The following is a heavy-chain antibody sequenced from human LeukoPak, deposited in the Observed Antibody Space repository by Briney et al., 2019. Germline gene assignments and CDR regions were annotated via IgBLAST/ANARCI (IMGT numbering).Heavy chain of an antibody. D-gene: IGHD1-26*01. Sequence: GGSLRLSCAASGFTFSDHHMDWVRQAPGKGLEWVCRSKDKANRYTTEYAASVKGRFTISRDDSKKSVYLQMNSLKTEDTAVYYCAKKRSGSNYPFDYWGQGTLVTVSS. CDR1: GFTFSDHH. V-gene: IGHV3-72*01. J-gene: IGHJ4*02. CDR2: SKDKANRYTT. CDR3: AKKRSGSNYPFDY.